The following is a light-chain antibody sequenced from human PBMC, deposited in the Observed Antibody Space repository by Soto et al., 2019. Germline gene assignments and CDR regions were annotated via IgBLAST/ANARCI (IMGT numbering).Light chain of an antibody. J-gene: IGKJ4*01. CDR1: QGIGND. CDR2: ATS. CDR3: LHHNTYPLS. V-gene: IGKV1-17*01. Sequence: DIQMTQSPSFLFASVGDRVTITCRASQGIGNDLGWYQQKPGKAPRRLIYATSSLHSGVPSRFSGSGSGTEFTLTISSLQPEDFASYYCLHHNTYPLSFGGGTKVEI.